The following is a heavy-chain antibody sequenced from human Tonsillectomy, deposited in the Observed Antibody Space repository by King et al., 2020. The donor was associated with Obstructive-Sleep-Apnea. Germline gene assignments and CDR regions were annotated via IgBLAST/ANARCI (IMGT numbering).Heavy chain of an antibody. V-gene: IGHV4-4*08. D-gene: IGHD4-17*01. Sequence: VQLQESGPGLVKPSETLSLTCTVSGGSISGYYWSWIRQPPGKGLEWIGEIYYSGSTNCNHSHKSRVTISVDTSKYQFSLKLGSVTAADTAVYYCARETVPTVTTGGGWFDPWGQGTLVTVSS. CDR2: IYYSGST. CDR1: GGSISGYY. CDR3: ARETVPTVTTGGGWFDP. J-gene: IGHJ5*02.